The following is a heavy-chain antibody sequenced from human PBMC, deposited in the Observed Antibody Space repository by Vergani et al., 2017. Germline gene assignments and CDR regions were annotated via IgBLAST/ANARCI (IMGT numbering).Heavy chain of an antibody. V-gene: IGHV1-18*01. CDR1: GYTFTSYG. D-gene: IGHD4-17*01. J-gene: IGHJ4*02. Sequence: QVQLVQSGAEVKKPGASVKVSCKASGYTFTSYGISWVRQAPGQGLEWRGWISAYNGNTNYAQKLQGRVTMTTDTSTSTAYMELRSLRSDDTAVYYCARVQPRPNYGDYSPGDYWGQGTLVTVSS. CDR2: ISAYNGNT. CDR3: ARVQPRPNYGDYSPGDY.